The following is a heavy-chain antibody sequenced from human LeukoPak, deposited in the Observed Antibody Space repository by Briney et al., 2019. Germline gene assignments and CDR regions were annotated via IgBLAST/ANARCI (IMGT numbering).Heavy chain of an antibody. J-gene: IGHJ6*02. Sequence: GGSLKLSCAASGFTFSSYWMSWVRQAPGKGLAGVANIKQDGSEKYYVDSVKGRITISRDNAKNSLYLQMNSLRAEDTAVYYCARDRGIQYYYYYYGMDVWGQGTTVTVSS. CDR2: IKQDGSEK. V-gene: IGHV3-7*01. CDR3: ARDRGIQYYYYYYGMDV. CDR1: GFTFSSYW. D-gene: IGHD3-10*01.